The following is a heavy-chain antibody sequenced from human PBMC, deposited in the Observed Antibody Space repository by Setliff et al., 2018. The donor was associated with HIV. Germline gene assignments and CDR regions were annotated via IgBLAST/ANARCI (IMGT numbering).Heavy chain of an antibody. J-gene: IGHJ4*02. CDR1: GFTFSSYA. D-gene: IGHD3-10*01. V-gene: IGHV3-23*01. CDR3: AKKTAAYTSGSWLHY. CDR2: TSGSGGDT. Sequence: PGGSLRLSCASSGFTFSSYAMTWVRQAPGKGLECVAVTSGSGGDTYYADSVKGRFVISREKSKSTLYLQMNSLRAEDTAVYYCAKKTAAYTSGSWLHYWGQGTLVTVSS.